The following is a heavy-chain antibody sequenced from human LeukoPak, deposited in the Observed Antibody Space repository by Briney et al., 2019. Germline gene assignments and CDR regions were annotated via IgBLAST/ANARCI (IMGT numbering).Heavy chain of an antibody. J-gene: IGHJ6*03. D-gene: IGHD2-2*01. CDR3: ARSVIVPAIVAYYYTYMDV. Sequence: PSETLSLTCAVSGYSISSNYYWGWIRQPPGKGLEWIGVIYHRGNTDYNPSLQSRVTISIDTSKNEFSLKVNSVTAADTAVYYCARSVIVPAIVAYYYTYMDVWGRGISVTVSS. CDR1: GYSISSNYY. CDR2: IYHRGNT. V-gene: IGHV4-38-2*01.